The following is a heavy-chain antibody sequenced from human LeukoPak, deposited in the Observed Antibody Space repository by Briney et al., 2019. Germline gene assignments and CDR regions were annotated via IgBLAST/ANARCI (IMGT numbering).Heavy chain of an antibody. V-gene: IGHV3-7*01. CDR3: ARDSFETDIDY. J-gene: IGHJ4*02. CDR2: IKEDGSEK. D-gene: IGHD1-14*01. Sequence: PGGPLRLSCAPSEFTFSSYGISWVRQAPGKSLKCVANIKEDGSEKYYVDSVKGRFTISRDDAKNSLYLQMNNLRAEDTAVYYCARDSFETDIDYWGQGTLVTVSS. CDR1: EFTFSSYG.